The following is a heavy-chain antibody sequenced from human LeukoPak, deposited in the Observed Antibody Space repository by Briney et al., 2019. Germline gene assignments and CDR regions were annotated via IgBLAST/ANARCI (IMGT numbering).Heavy chain of an antibody. CDR2: INPNSGGT. V-gene: IGHV1-2*02. CDR3: ARDARGSYLYNWFDP. D-gene: IGHD1-26*01. Sequence: ASVKVSCKASGYTFTGYYMHWLRQAPGQGLEWMGWINPNSGGTNYAQKFQGRVTMTRDTSISTAYMELSRLRSDDTAVYYCARDARGSYLYNWFDPWGQGTLVTVSS. CDR1: GYTFTGYY. J-gene: IGHJ5*02.